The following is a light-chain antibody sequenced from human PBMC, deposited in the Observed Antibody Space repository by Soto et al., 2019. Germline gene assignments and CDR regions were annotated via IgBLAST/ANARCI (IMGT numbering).Light chain of an antibody. CDR1: QTITKY. CDR3: QQSNSASLT. CDR2: AAS. Sequence: DIQMTQSPSSLSASVGDRVTITCRASQTITKYLNWYQQKPGKAPKLLIFAASSLQSGVPSRFSGSGSGTDFTLTISSLQPEDSATYFCQQSNSASLTFGGGTKVEIK. V-gene: IGKV1-39*01. J-gene: IGKJ4*01.